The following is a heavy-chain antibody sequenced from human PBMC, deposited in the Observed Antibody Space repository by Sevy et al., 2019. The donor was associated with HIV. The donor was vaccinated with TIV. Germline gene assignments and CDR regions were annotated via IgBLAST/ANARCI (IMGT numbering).Heavy chain of an antibody. Sequence: GGSLRLSCAASGFTFSDYYMSWIRQAPGKGLEWVSYISSSGSTIYYADSVKGRFTISRDNAKNPLYLQMNSLRAEDTAVYYCAGDRYDILTGYLPPYYYGMDVWGQGTTVTVSS. CDR2: ISSSGSTI. V-gene: IGHV3-11*01. J-gene: IGHJ6*02. D-gene: IGHD3-9*01. CDR1: GFTFSDYY. CDR3: AGDRYDILTGYLPPYYYGMDV.